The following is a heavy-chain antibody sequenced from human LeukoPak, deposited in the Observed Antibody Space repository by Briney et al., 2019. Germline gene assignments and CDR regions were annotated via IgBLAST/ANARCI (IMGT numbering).Heavy chain of an antibody. J-gene: IGHJ4*02. CDR2: IYSGGST. V-gene: IGHV3-66*01. Sequence: GGSLRLSCAASGFTVSSNYMSWVRQAPGKGLEWVSVIYSGGSTYYADSVKGRFTISRDNSKNTLYLQMNSLRAEDTAVYYCSGEGGFGELLFDYWGQGTLVTVSS. D-gene: IGHD3-10*01. CDR1: GFTVSSNY. CDR3: SGEGGFGELLFDY.